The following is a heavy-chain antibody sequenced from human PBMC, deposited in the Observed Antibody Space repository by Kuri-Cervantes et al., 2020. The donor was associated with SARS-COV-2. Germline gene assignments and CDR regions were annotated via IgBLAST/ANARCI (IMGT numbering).Heavy chain of an antibody. J-gene: IGHJ4*02. CDR1: GFTFSSYA. D-gene: IGHD3-22*01. CDR3: AKLDPYYDSRND. CDR2: ISGSGGST. V-gene: IGHV3-23*01. Sequence: GGSLRLSCAASGFTFSSYAMSWVRQAPGKGLEWVSAISGSGGSTYYADSVKGRFTISRDNSKSTLYLQMNSPRAEDTAVYYCAKLDPYYDSRNDWGQGTLVTVSS.